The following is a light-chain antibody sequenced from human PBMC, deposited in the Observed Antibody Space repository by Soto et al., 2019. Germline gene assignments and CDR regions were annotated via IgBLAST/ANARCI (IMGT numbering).Light chain of an antibody. J-gene: IGKJ1*01. CDR3: QQYGSSPPT. V-gene: IGKV3-20*01. CDR1: QSISRY. CDR2: GAS. Sequence: DIVLTQSPGTLPVSPGEITTLSCRASQSISRYLAWYQQKHGQGPRLLIYGASSRATGTPDRFSGSGSGTDFTLTINRLEPEDFALYYCQQYGSSPPTCGQGTKGDI.